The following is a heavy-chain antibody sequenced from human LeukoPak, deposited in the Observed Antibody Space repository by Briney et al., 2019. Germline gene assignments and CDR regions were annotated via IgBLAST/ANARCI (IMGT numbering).Heavy chain of an antibody. CDR1: EFTFSSYG. D-gene: IGHD3-22*01. Sequence: GGSLRLSCAASEFTFSSYGMSWVRQAPGKGLEWVSGISSSGTSTYYADSVKGRLTISRDNSKNTMYLQMNSLKTEDTAVYYCTTEAYYYDSGAIKYFDYWGQGTLVTVSS. J-gene: IGHJ4*02. CDR2: ISSSGTST. CDR3: TTEAYYYDSGAIKYFDY. V-gene: IGHV3-23*01.